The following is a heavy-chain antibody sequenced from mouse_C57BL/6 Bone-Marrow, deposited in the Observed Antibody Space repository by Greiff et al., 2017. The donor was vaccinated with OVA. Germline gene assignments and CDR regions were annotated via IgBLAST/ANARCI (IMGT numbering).Heavy chain of an antibody. CDR1: GYTFTSYW. Sequence: VQLKQSGTVLARPGASVKMSCKTSGYTFTSYWMHWVKQRPGQGLEWIGAIYPGNSDTSYNQKFKGKAKLTAVTSASTAYMELSSLTNEDAAVYYCTSIYYDYDGDPYAMDYWGQGTSVTVSS. J-gene: IGHJ4*01. CDR3: TSIYYDYDGDPYAMDY. V-gene: IGHV1-5*01. CDR2: IYPGNSDT. D-gene: IGHD2-4*01.